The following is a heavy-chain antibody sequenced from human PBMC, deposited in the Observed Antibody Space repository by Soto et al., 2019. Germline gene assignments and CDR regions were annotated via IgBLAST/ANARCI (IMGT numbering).Heavy chain of an antibody. CDR1: GGTFSSYA. J-gene: IGHJ6*02. CDR3: AGVNSSGWYSRMDV. V-gene: IGHV1-69*06. D-gene: IGHD6-19*01. Sequence: QVQLVQSGAEVKKPGSSVKVSCKASGGTFSSYAISWVRQAPGQGLEWLGGIIPIFGTENYAQKFQGRVTITADKSTSTAYMEPSSVRSEDKDVYYCAGVNSSGWYSRMDVWGQGPTVTVSS. CDR2: IIPIFGTE.